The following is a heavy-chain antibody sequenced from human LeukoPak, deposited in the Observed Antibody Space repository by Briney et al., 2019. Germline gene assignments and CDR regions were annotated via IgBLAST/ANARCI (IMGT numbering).Heavy chain of an antibody. Sequence: GGSLRLSCAASGFTFSSYGMHWVRQAPGKGLEWVAFIRYDGSNKYYADSVKGRFTISRDTSKNTLFLQMNSLRAEDTAVYYCARDHSLYCSSTSCYKDYYYMDVWGKGTTVTVSS. CDR3: ARDHSLYCSSTSCYKDYYYMDV. J-gene: IGHJ6*03. CDR1: GFTFSSYG. CDR2: IRYDGSNK. D-gene: IGHD2-2*02. V-gene: IGHV3-30*02.